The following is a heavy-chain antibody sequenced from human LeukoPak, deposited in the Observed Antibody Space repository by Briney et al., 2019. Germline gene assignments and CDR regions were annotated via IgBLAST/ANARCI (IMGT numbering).Heavy chain of an antibody. J-gene: IGHJ5*02. D-gene: IGHD4-11*01. CDR2: IYTSGST. Sequence: SQTLYLTCTVSGGSISSGSYYWSWIRQPAGKGLEWIGRIYTSGSTNYNPSLKSRVTISVDTSKNQFSLKLSSVTAADMAVYYCARMGDYSNYVKGFDPWGQGTLVTVSS. CDR1: GGSISSGSYY. CDR3: ARMGDYSNYVKGFDP. V-gene: IGHV4-61*02.